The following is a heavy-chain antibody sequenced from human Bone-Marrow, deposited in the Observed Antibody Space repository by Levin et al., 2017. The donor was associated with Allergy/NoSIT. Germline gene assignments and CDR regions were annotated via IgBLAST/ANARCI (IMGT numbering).Heavy chain of an antibody. CDR1: GFTFSSYA. Sequence: GGSLRLSCAASGFTFSSYAMAWVRQAPGEGLERVSGISNSGGVTYYADSVKGRFTISRDNSKNTLYLQMNSLRAEDTAVYFCAKGKGGYCSGGTCYPFDYWGQGALVTVSS. J-gene: IGHJ4*02. V-gene: IGHV3-23*01. D-gene: IGHD2-15*01. CDR3: AKGKGGYCSGGTCYPFDY. CDR2: ISNSGGVT.